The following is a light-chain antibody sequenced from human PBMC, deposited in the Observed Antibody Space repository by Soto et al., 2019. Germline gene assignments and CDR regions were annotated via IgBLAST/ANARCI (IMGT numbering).Light chain of an antibody. Sequence: DILLTQSPATLSLSPLEIATLSFMASQSVGSSLAWFQQKPGQAPRLLIYDASNRATGIPARFSGSGSGTDFTLTISSLEPEDFAVYYCQQRGSWPQLTFGGGTKVDIK. CDR1: QSVGSS. CDR3: QQRGSWPQLT. CDR2: DAS. J-gene: IGKJ4*01. V-gene: IGKV3-11*01.